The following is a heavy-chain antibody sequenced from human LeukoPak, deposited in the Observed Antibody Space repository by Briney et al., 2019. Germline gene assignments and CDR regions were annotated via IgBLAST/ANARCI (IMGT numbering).Heavy chain of an antibody. Sequence: PGGSLRLSGAASGFTFSSYWMSWVRQAPGKGLEWVANIKQDGSEKYYVDSVKGRFTISRDNAKNSLYLQMNSLRAEDTAVYYCARDLYSSGWPGIDYWGQGTLVTVSS. V-gene: IGHV3-7*01. J-gene: IGHJ4*02. CDR2: IKQDGSEK. CDR1: GFTFSSYW. CDR3: ARDLYSSGWPGIDY. D-gene: IGHD6-19*01.